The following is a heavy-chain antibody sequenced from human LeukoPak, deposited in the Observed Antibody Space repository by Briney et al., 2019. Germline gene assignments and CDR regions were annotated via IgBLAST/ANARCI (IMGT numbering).Heavy chain of an antibody. J-gene: IGHJ4*02. D-gene: IGHD2-2*01. V-gene: IGHV1-2*02. CDR2: INPNSGGT. CDR3: ARDRRYCSSTSCYHPFDY. CDR1: GYTFTGYY. Sequence: GASVKVSCKASGYTFTGYYMHWVRQAPGQGLEWMGWINPNSGGTNYAQKFQGRVTMTRDTSISTAYMELSRLRSDDTAVYYCARDRRYCSSTSCYHPFDYWGQGTLVTVSS.